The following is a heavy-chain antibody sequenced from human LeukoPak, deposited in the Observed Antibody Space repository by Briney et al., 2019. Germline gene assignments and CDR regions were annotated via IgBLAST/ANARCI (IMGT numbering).Heavy chain of an antibody. V-gene: IGHV4-59*01. CDR1: GGSISSYY. D-gene: IGHD5-24*01. J-gene: IGHJ4*02. CDR3: ARAAREMATTPDFDY. Sequence: PSETLPLTCTVSGGSISSYYWSWIRQPPGKGLEWIGYIYYSGSTNYNPSLKSRVTISVDTSKNQFSLKLSSVTAADTAVYYCARAAREMATTPDFDYWGQGTLVTVSS. CDR2: IYYSGST.